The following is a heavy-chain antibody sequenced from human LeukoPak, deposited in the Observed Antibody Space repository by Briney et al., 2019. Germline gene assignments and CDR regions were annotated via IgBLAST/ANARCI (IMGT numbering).Heavy chain of an antibody. CDR3: ARAVVVINGIDY. CDR1: GFTFSSYS. D-gene: IGHD3-22*01. CDR2: ISSSSSYI. V-gene: IGHV3-21*01. Sequence: GGSLRLSCAASGFTFSSYSMNWVRQAPGKGLEWVSSISSSSSYIYYADSVKGRFTISRDNAKNSLYLQMNSLRAEGTAVYYCARAVVVINGIDYWGQGTLVTVSS. J-gene: IGHJ4*02.